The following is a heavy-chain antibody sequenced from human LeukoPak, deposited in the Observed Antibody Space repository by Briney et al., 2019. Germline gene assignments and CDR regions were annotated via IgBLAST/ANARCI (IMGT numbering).Heavy chain of an antibody. V-gene: IGHV3-11*01. Sequence: GGSLRLSCAPSGFTLIYTYMSWSRQAPGKGLEWVSYISSSGSTIYYADSVKGRFTISRDNAKNSLYLQMNSLTAEDTAVYYCANEYSSGWYFRRTFDYWGQGTLVTVSS. CDR2: ISSSGSTI. CDR1: GFTLIYTY. J-gene: IGHJ4*02. D-gene: IGHD6-19*01. CDR3: ANEYSSGWYFRRTFDY.